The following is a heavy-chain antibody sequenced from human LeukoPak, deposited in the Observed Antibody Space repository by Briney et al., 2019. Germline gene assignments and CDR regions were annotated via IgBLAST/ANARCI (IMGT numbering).Heavy chain of an antibody. Sequence: SETLSLTCTVSGDSISSRSYYWGWIRQPPGKGLEWIGTIYYSGSTYYNPSLKSRVTISVDTSKNQFSLKLSSVTAADTAVYYCARHQFYGSGSYFFDNWGQGTLVTVSS. D-gene: IGHD3-10*01. CDR2: IYYSGST. J-gene: IGHJ4*02. V-gene: IGHV4-39*01. CDR1: GDSISSRSYY. CDR3: ARHQFYGSGSYFFDN.